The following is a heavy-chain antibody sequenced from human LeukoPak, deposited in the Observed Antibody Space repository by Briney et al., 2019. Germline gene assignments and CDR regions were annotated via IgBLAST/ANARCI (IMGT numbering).Heavy chain of an antibody. CDR1: GFTFSTYW. V-gene: IGHV3-74*01. J-gene: IGHJ4*02. D-gene: IGHD3-16*01. CDR2: VNTAGSST. CDR3: VGGMGGHFDY. Sequence: GQSLRLSCAASGFTFSTYWMHWVRQAPGKGLVWVSRVNTAGSSTSYADSVKGRFTISRDNAKNTLYLQMDSLRAEDTAMYYCVGGMGGHFDYWGQGTLVTVSS.